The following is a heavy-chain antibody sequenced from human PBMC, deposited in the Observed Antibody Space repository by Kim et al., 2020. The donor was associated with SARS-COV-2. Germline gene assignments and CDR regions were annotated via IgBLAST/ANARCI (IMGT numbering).Heavy chain of an antibody. CDR2: INPDSGAT. Sequence: ASVKVSCKASASTFTDFFLHWVRQAPGQGLEWMGRINPDSGATNYAQKFQGRVALTLDTSISTTYIEVTGLTSDDSAVYYCAAEYKQYSFGLNHWGQGTLVTVSS. J-gene: IGHJ5*02. CDR3: AAEYKQYSFGLNH. CDR1: ASTFTDFF. V-gene: IGHV1-2*06. D-gene: IGHD3-3*01.